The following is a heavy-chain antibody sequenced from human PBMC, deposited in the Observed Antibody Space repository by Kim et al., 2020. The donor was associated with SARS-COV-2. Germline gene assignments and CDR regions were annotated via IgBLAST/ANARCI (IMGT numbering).Heavy chain of an antibody. CDR3: ARARAYYYDSSGYQLPHYYYGMDV. J-gene: IGHJ6*02. V-gene: IGHV1-46*01. CDR1: GYTFTSYY. Sequence: ASVKVSCKASGYTFTSYYMHWVRQAPGQGLEWMGIINPSGGSTSYAQKFQGRVTMTRDTSMSTVYMELSSLRSEDTAVYYCARARAYYYDSSGYQLPHYYYGMDVWGQGTTVTVSS. D-gene: IGHD3-22*01. CDR2: INPSGGST.